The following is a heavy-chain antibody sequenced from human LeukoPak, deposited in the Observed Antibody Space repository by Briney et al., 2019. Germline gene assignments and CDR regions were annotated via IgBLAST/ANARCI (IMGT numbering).Heavy chain of an antibody. CDR2: IFEIGNT. CDR3: ARGMMPDWFDF. J-gene: IGHJ5*01. CDR1: GGSINNYY. D-gene: IGHD2-2*01. Sequence: PSETLSLTCSVSGGSINNYYWTWIRQPPGKGLEWVGYIFEIGNTNYNPSLKSRVTVSLETSKNQFSLRLNSATAADTAVYYCARGMMPDWFDFWGQGTLVTVSS. V-gene: IGHV4-59*01.